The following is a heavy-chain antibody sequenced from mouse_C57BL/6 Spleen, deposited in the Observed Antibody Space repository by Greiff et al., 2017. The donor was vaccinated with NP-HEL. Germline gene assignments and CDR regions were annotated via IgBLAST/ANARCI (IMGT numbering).Heavy chain of an antibody. J-gene: IGHJ4*01. CDR3: ERPRGYAMDY. V-gene: IGHV5-17*01. CDR2: ISSGSSTI. Sequence: EVKLVESGGGLVKPGGSLKLSCAASGFTFSDYGMHWVRQAPEKGLEWVAYISSGSSTIYYADTVKGRFTISRDNAKNTLFLQMTSLRSEDTAMYYCERPRGYAMDYWGQGTSVTVSS. CDR1: GFTFSDYG.